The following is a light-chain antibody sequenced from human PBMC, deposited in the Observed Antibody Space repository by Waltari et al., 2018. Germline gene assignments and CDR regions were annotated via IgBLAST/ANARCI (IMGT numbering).Light chain of an antibody. J-gene: IGKJ2*01. CDR2: GAS. Sequence: EIVLTQSPGTLSLSPGERATLSCRASRSVDHHYLAWYQQKPGQAPRLLLHGASSRATGIPDRFSGSGSVTDFTLTVSRLEPEDFAVYYCQQYGTSLYTFGQGTKLEIK. CDR3: QQYGTSLYT. CDR1: RSVDHHY. V-gene: IGKV3-20*01.